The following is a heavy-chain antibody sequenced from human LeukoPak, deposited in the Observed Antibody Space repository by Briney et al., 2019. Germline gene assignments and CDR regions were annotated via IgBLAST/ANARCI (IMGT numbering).Heavy chain of an antibody. CDR3: ARRHDYSNYPDY. V-gene: IGHV3-21*01. CDR2: ISSSSSYI. Sequence: GGSLRLSCAASGFTFSSYSMDWVRQAPGKGLEWVSSISSSSSYIYYADSVKGRFTISRDNAKNSLYLQMNSLRAEDTAVYYCARRHDYSNYPDYWGQGTLVTVSS. J-gene: IGHJ4*02. D-gene: IGHD4-11*01. CDR1: GFTFSSYS.